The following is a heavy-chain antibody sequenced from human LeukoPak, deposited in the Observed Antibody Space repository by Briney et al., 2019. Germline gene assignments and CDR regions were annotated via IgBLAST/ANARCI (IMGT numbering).Heavy chain of an antibody. CDR1: GFTFSSYE. CDR2: ISSSGSTI. V-gene: IGHV3-48*03. J-gene: IGHJ6*03. CDR3: AREDAAAVGLDYYYYYMDV. D-gene: IGHD6-13*01. Sequence: GGSLRLSCAASGFTFSSYEMNWVRQAPGKGLEWVSYISSSGSTIYYADSVKGRFTISRDNAKNSLYLQMNSLRAEDTAVYCCAREDAAAVGLDYYYYYMDVWGKGTTVTVSS.